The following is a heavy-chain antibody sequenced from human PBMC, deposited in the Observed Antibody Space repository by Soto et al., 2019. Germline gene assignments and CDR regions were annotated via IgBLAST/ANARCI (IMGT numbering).Heavy chain of an antibody. CDR3: ASPTYSYGVPGALDI. CDR2: IYPGDSDT. CDR1: GYSFTSYW. J-gene: IGHJ3*02. Sequence: GESLKISCKGSGYSFTSYWIGWVRQMPGKGLEWMGIIYPGDSDTRYSPSFQGQVTISADKSIRTAYLQWSSLKASDTAMFYCASPTYSYGVPGALDIWGQATMVTASS. V-gene: IGHV5-51*01. D-gene: IGHD5-18*01.